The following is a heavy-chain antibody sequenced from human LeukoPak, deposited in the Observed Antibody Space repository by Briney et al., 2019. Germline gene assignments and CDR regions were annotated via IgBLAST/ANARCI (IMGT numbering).Heavy chain of an antibody. CDR3: AKDLDSTGSWPPEYFQH. V-gene: IGHV3-23*01. Sequence: GGSLRLSCGAPGFTFSSYGMSWVRQAPGKGLEWVSLISTSSRTHYADSMKGRFTISRDNSRNTLYLQINSLRAEDTAVYYCAKDLDSTGSWPPEYFQHWGQGSLVTVSS. D-gene: IGHD3-22*01. CDR2: ISTSSRT. J-gene: IGHJ1*01. CDR1: GFTFSSYG.